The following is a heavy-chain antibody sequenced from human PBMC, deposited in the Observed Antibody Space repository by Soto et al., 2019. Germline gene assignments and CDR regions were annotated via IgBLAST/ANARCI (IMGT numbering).Heavy chain of an antibody. CDR2: ISSSSYI. CDR3: ARVYYYDSSGFLI. CDR1: GFTFSYYS. D-gene: IGHD3-22*01. V-gene: IGHV3-21*01. J-gene: IGHJ4*02. Sequence: PGGSLRLSCAASGFTFSYYSMNWVRQAQGKGLEWVSSISSSSYIYYADSVKGRFTISRDNAKNSLYLQMNSLRAEDTAVYYCARVYYYDSSGFLIWGQGTLVTVSS.